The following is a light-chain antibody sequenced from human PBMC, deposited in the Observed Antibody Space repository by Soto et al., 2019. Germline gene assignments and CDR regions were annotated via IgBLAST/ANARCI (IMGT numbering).Light chain of an antibody. Sequence: QSALTQPASVSGSPGQSITLSCTGTSSDVGGYNYVSWYQQHPGKAPKLMIYEVSTRPSGVSNRFSGSKSGNTSSLTIPGLQAEDGADYYCSSYTSSNTVLVGEGTKLTVL. CDR2: EVS. CDR3: SSYTSSNTVL. V-gene: IGLV2-14*01. J-gene: IGLJ2*01. CDR1: SSDVGGYNY.